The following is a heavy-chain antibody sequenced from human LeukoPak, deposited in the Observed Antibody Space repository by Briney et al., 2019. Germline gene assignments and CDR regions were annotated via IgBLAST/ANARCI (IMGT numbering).Heavy chain of an antibody. V-gene: IGHV4-39*02. Sequence: SETLSLTCTVSGGSMSSSSYYWGWIRQPPGKGLEWIGSIYYSGSTYYNPSLKSRVTISVDTSKNQFCLKLSSVTAADTAVYYCAREAYCGGDCYSGDYWGQGTLVTVSS. J-gene: IGHJ4*02. CDR1: GGSMSSSSYY. D-gene: IGHD2-21*02. CDR3: AREAYCGGDCYSGDY. CDR2: IYYSGST.